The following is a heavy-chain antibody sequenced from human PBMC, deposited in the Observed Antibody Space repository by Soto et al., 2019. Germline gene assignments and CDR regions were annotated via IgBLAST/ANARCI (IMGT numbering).Heavy chain of an antibody. CDR2: ISSSSSYT. Sequence: QVQLVESAGGLVKPGGSLRLSCAASGFTFSDYYMSWIRQAPGKGLEWVSYISSSSSYTNYADSVKGRFTISRDNAKNSLYLQINSLRAEDTTVYYCARDNAAMVTIYYYGMDVWGQGTTVTVSS. CDR3: ARDNAAMVTIYYYGMDV. J-gene: IGHJ6*02. D-gene: IGHD5-18*01. V-gene: IGHV3-11*05. CDR1: GFTFSDYY.